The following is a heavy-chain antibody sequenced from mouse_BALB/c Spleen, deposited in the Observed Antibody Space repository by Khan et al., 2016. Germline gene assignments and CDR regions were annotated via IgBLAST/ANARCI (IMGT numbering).Heavy chain of an antibody. Sequence: VQLQESGAELMKPGASVKISCKATGYTFTNYWIDWIKQRPGHGLEWIGDILPGSVKTNYNEKFKGKATFTADTSSNTAYMQLSRLTSEDSAVYFCARAWYAMDYWGQGTSVTVSS. CDR2: ILPGSVKT. J-gene: IGHJ4*01. CDR1: GYTFTNYW. CDR3: ARAWYAMDY. V-gene: IGHV1-9*01.